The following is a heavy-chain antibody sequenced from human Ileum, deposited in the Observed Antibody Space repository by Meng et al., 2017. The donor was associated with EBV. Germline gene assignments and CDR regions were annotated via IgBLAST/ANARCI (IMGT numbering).Heavy chain of an antibody. CDR3: ARVGQWLPINY. D-gene: IGHD6-19*01. V-gene: IGHV4-4*02. J-gene: IGHJ4*02. Sequence: QVQLQEPGPGLVKPSGTLSLTCAVSGGSIRSSNWWSWVRQPPGKGLEWIGEIYHSGSTNYNPSLKSRVTMSVDKSKNQFSLNLSSVTAADTAVYYCARVGQWLPINYWGQGTLVTVSS. CDR1: GGSIRSSNW. CDR2: IYHSGST.